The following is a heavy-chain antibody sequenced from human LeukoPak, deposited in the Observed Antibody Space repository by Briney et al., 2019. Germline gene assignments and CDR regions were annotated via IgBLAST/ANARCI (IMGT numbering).Heavy chain of an antibody. V-gene: IGHV3-30*02. Sequence: PGGSLRLSCAASGFTFSSYGMHWVRQAPGRGLEWVAFIRYDGSNKYYADSVKGRFTISRDNSKNTLYLQMNSLRAEDTAVYYCAKDGGGGHYDFWSGYYVYWGQGTLVTLSS. D-gene: IGHD3-3*01. J-gene: IGHJ4*02. CDR3: AKDGGGGHYDFWSGYYVY. CDR1: GFTFSSYG. CDR2: IRYDGSNK.